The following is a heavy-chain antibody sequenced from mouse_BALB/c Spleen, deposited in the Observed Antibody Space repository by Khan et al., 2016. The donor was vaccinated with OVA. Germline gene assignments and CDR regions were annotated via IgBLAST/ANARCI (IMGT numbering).Heavy chain of an antibody. D-gene: IGHD1-2*01. CDR3: ARRNYFGYTFAY. Sequence: VQLQESGAELARPGASVKLSCKTSGYTFTDYYINWVKQRTGQGLEWIGEISPGIGDTYYNEKFKGKATLTADKSSSTAYMQLSSLTSEASAIYFCARRNYFGYTFAYWGQGTLVTVSA. CDR1: GYTFTDYY. J-gene: IGHJ3*01. CDR2: ISPGIGDT. V-gene: IGHV1-77*01.